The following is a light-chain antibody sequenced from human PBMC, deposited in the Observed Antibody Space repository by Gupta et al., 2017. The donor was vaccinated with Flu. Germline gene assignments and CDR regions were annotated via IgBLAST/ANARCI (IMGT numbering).Light chain of an antibody. J-gene: IGKJ1*01. Sequence: DIYLTQSPSTLSASVGDRVTITCRASQNIRGWLAWYQQKPGKAPKLLISKASTLESGVPFRFSGDGSGTEFTLTISSLQPDDFANYYCQQYDSYSRFGQGTKVEV. CDR3: QQYDSYSR. V-gene: IGKV1-5*03. CDR1: QNIRGW. CDR2: KAS.